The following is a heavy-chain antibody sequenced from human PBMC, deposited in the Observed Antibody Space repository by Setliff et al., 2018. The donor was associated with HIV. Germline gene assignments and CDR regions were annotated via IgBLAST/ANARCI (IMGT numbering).Heavy chain of an antibody. V-gene: IGHV7-4-1*02. CDR1: GYSFTTYA. CDR3: SRQIFGVLIGYCGLDV. J-gene: IGHJ6*02. D-gene: IGHD3-3*01. Sequence: GASVKVSCTASGYSFTTYAVNWVRQAPGQGLEWMGWINTNTGNPTYTQGFTGRFIISRDDSKNTAYLQLNSLKTEDTAVYYCSRQIFGVLIGYCGLDVWGQGTTVTVSS. CDR2: INTNTGNP.